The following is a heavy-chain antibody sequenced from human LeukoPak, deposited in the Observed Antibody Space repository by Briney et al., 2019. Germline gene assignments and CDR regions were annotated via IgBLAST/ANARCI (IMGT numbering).Heavy chain of an antibody. V-gene: IGHV3-33*08. CDR1: GFTFSSYG. CDR2: IWYDGSNK. D-gene: IGHD2-15*01. J-gene: IGHJ4*02. CDR3: ARADTRYCSGGSCYVFDY. Sequence: PGGSLRLSCAASGFTFSSYGMHWVRQAPGKGLEWVAVIWYDGSNKYYADSVKGRFTISRDNSKNTLYLQMNSLRAEDTAVYYCARADTRYCSGGSCYVFDYWGQGTLVTVSS.